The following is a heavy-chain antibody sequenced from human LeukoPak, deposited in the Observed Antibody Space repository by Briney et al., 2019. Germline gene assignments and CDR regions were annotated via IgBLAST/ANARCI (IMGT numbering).Heavy chain of an antibody. CDR2: IYPGDSDT. V-gene: IGHV5-51*01. CDR3: ARCLQVGATKPFDY. Sequence: GESLLISFKGSGYSLSTYWIGWVRQMPGKGLEWMGIIYPGDSDTRYSPSFQGQVTISADKSISTAYLQWSSLKASDTAMYYCARCLQVGATKPFDYWGQGTLVTVSS. J-gene: IGHJ4*02. D-gene: IGHD1-26*01. CDR1: GYSLSTYW.